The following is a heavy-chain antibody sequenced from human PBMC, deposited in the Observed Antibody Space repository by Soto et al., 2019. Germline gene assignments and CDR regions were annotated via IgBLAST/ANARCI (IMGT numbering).Heavy chain of an antibody. CDR1: GYTFTGYY. CDR2: INPNSGGT. Sequence: QVQLVQSGAEVKKPGASVKVSCKASGYTFTGYYMHWVRQAPGQGLEWMGWINPNSGGTNYAQKFQGWVTMTRDTSISTAYMELSRLGSDDTAVYYCAGGVVYGDYVGSLDYWGQGTLVTVSS. J-gene: IGHJ4*02. V-gene: IGHV1-2*04. D-gene: IGHD4-17*01. CDR3: AGGVVYGDYVGSLDY.